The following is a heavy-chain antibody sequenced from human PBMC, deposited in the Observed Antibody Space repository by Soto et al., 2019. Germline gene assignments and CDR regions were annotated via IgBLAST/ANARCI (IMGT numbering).Heavy chain of an antibody. V-gene: IGHV2-5*02. CDR1: GFSLSSTRVA. D-gene: IGHD6-19*01. CDR2: IYWDDDK. Sequence: QITLKESGPTLVKPTQTLTLTCTFSGFSLSSTRVAVGWIRQPPGKALEWLALIYWDDDKRYSPFLKSRLTITKDTSKNQVVLTMTNMDSVHTATYYCAHSVVAGLGYYFDYWGQGTLVTVSS. CDR3: AHSVVAGLGYYFDY. J-gene: IGHJ4*02.